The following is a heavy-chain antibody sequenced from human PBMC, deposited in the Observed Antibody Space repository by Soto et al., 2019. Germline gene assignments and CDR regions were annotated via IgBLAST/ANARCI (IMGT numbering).Heavy chain of an antibody. D-gene: IGHD2-2*01. CDR1: GGTFSSYA. CDR2: IIPIFGTA. J-gene: IGHJ4*02. Sequence: QVQLVQSGAEVKKPGSSVKVSCKASGGTFSSYAISWVRQAPGQGLEWLGGIIPIFGTANYAQKFQGRVTITADESTSTAYMELSSLRSEDTAVYYCARGGAGYCSSTSCQGYFDYWGQGPLVTVSS. V-gene: IGHV1-69*01. CDR3: ARGGAGYCSSTSCQGYFDY.